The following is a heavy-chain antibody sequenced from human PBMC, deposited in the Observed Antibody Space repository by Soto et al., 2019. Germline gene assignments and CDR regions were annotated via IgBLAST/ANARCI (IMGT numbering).Heavy chain of an antibody. CDR2: ISYDGSNK. Sequence: GGSLILSCAASGFTFSSYAMHWVRQAPGKGLEWVAVISYDGSNKYYADSVKGRFTISRDNSKNTLYLQMNSLRAEDTAVYYCARDFDTAMPNWGQGTLVTVSS. CDR1: GFTFSSYA. V-gene: IGHV3-30-3*01. J-gene: IGHJ4*02. CDR3: ARDFDTAMPN. D-gene: IGHD5-18*01.